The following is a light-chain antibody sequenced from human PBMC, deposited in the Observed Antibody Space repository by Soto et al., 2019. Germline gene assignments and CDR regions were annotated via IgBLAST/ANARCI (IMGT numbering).Light chain of an antibody. CDR1: QGISNY. CDR2: AAS. CDR3: QKYSSVPL. J-gene: IGKJ3*01. V-gene: IGKV1-27*01. Sequence: DIQMTQSPSSLSASVGDRVTITCRASQGISNYIAWYQQKPGKAPKLLIYAASTLQSGVPSRFSGSGSGTDFTLTINILQHEDVATYSCQKYSSVPLFGPGTKVDIK.